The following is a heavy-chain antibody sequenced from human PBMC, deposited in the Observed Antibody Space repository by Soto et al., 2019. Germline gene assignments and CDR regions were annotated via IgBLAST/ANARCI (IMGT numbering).Heavy chain of an antibody. CDR3: ARKDRPNWGMDV. Sequence: QVQLQESGPGLVKPSETLSLTCTVPGGSISSYYWSWIRQRPGKGLEWIGYIYYSGSTNDNPSLKSRGTISVDTAKNDCSLKLSSVTAADTAVYYCARKDRPNWGMDVWGRGTTVTVSS. CDR1: GGSISSYY. CDR2: IYYSGST. D-gene: IGHD1-1*01. V-gene: IGHV4-59*01. J-gene: IGHJ6*02.